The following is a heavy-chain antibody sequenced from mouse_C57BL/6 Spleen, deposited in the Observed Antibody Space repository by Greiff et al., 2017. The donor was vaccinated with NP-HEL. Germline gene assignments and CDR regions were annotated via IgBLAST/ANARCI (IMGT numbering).Heavy chain of an antibody. CDR1: GYTFTSYW. Sequence: VQLQQPGTELVKPGASVKLSCKASGYTFTSYWMHWVKQRPGQGLEWIGNINPSNGGTNYNEKFKSKATLTVDKSSSTAYMQLSSLTYEDSAVYYCARSITTVVATPFDYWGQGTTLTVSS. CDR2: INPSNGGT. CDR3: ARSITTVVATPFDY. J-gene: IGHJ2*01. D-gene: IGHD1-1*01. V-gene: IGHV1-53*01.